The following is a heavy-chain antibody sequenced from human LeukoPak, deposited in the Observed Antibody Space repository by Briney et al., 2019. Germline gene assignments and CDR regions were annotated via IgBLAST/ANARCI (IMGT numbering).Heavy chain of an antibody. V-gene: IGHV1-69*13. CDR3: ARGEQLYCSSTSCPFDY. CDR2: IIPIFGTA. D-gene: IGHD2-2*01. Sequence: SVKVSCKASGGTFSSYAISWVRQAPGQGLEWMGGIIPIFGTANYAQKFQGRVTITADESTSTAYMELSSLRSEDTAVYYCARGEQLYCSSTSCPFDYWGQGTLVTVS. J-gene: IGHJ4*02. CDR1: GGTFSSYA.